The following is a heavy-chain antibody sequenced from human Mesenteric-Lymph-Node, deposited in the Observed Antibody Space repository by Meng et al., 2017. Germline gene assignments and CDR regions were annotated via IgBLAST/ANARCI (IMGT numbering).Heavy chain of an antibody. CDR1: GYTFTTYA. CDR3: ARREAGLGELLKY. D-gene: IGHD3-10*01. J-gene: IGHJ4*02. Sequence: QVQLVQSGSELKEPGASVKVSCKASGYTFTTYAMSWVRQAPGQGLEYLGWINTDTGRSTYAQDFTGRFAFSLDTSVSTAYLQISSLKTEDTAVYYCARREAGLGELLKYWGQGTLVTVSS. V-gene: IGHV7-4-1*02. CDR2: INTDTGRS.